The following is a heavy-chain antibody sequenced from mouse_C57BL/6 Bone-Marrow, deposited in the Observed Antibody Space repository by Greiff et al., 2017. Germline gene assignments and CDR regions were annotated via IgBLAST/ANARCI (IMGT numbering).Heavy chain of an antibody. D-gene: IGHD2-1*01. V-gene: IGHV14-4*01. CDR1: GFNIKDDY. J-gene: IGHJ4*01. CDR2: IDPENGDT. CDR3: TTPYGNYDAMDY. Sequence: VQLQQSGAELVRPGASVKLSCTASGFNIKDDYMHWVKQRPEQGLEWIGWIDPENGDTEYASKFQGQATITADTSSNTAYLQLSSLTSEDTAVYYCTTPYGNYDAMDYWGQGTSVTVSS.